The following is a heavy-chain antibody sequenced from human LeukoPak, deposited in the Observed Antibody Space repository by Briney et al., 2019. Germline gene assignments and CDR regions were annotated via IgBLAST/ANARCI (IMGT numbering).Heavy chain of an antibody. V-gene: IGHV3-23*01. Sequence: PGGSLRLSCAASIFTFSNYAMSWVRQAPGKGLEWVSAILGSGGSTYSADSVKGRFTVSRDNSKSTLYLQMNSLRAEDTALYYCAKWGDYDVLTGYYVPDYGGQGTLVTVSS. CDR3: AKWGDYDVLTGYYVPDY. D-gene: IGHD3-9*01. CDR1: IFTFSNYA. J-gene: IGHJ4*02. CDR2: ILGSGGST.